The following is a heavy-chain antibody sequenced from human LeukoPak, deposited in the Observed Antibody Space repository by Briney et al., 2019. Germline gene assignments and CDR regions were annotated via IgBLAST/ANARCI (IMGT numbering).Heavy chain of an antibody. D-gene: IGHD3-22*01. J-gene: IGHJ4*02. CDR2: INPNSGGT. V-gene: IGHV1-2*02. Sequence: GASVKVSCKASGYTFTGYYMHWVRQAPGQGLEWMGWINPNSGGTNYAQKFQGRVTMTRDTSISTAYMELSRLRSDDTAVYYCARDLYEYYYDSSGYTYDYWGQGTLVTVSS. CDR3: ARDLYEYYYDSSGYTYDY. CDR1: GYTFTGYY.